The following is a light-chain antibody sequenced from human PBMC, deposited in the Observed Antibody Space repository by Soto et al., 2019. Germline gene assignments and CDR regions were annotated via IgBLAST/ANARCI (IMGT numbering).Light chain of an antibody. CDR1: QSISSW. V-gene: IGKV1-5*03. CDR2: KAS. J-gene: IGKJ1*01. Sequence: IQMTQSPSTLSASVGDRVTITCRASQSISSWLAWYQQKPGKAPKLLIYKASSLESGVPSRFSGGGSGTEFTLTISSLQPDDFATYYCQQYNSYSPPWTFGQGTKVDIK. CDR3: QQYNSYSPPWT.